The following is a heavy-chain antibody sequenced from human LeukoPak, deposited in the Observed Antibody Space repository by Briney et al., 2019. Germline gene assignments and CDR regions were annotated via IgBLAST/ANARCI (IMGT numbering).Heavy chain of an antibody. J-gene: IGHJ4*02. CDR2: ISYDGSNK. Sequence: GGSLRLSCAASGLTFSSYAMHWVRQATGKGLEWVAVISYDGSNKYYADSVKGRFTISRDNSKNTLYLQMDSLRAEDTAVYYCARDVDYYGSGSYYNGGAWVDYWGQGTLVTVSS. D-gene: IGHD3-10*01. V-gene: IGHV3-30-3*01. CDR3: ARDVDYYGSGSYYNGGAWVDY. CDR1: GLTFSSYA.